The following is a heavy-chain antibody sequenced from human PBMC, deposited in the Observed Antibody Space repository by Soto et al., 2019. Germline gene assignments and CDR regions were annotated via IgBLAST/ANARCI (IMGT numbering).Heavy chain of an antibody. D-gene: IGHD3-10*01. CDR1: GDSVSSNSAA. CDR3: ARESTMVRGVINPLDY. Sequence: SQTLSLTCAISGDSVSSNSAAWNWIRQSPSRGLEWLGRTFYRSKWYKDYAESVKSRITINPDTSKNQFSLQLNSVTPEDTAVYYCARESTMVRGVINPLDYWGQGTLVTVSS. CDR2: TFYRSKWYK. J-gene: IGHJ4*02. V-gene: IGHV6-1*01.